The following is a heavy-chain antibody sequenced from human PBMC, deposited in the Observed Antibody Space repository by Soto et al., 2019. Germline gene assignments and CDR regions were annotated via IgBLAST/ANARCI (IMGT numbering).Heavy chain of an antibody. J-gene: IGHJ4*02. CDR3: ARGDYYDSSGYFYYFDY. CDR2: INPNSGGT. CDR1: GYTFTGYY. V-gene: IGHV1-2*02. D-gene: IGHD3-22*01. Sequence: GASVKVSCKASGYTFTGYYMHWVRQAPGQGLEWMGWINPNSGGTNYAQKFQGRVTITADKSTSTAYMELSSLRSEDTAVYYCARGDYYDSSGYFYYFDYWGQGTLVTVSS.